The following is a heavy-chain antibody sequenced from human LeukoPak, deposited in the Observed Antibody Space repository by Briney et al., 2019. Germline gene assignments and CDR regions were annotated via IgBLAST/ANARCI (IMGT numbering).Heavy chain of an antibody. V-gene: IGHV4-34*01. J-gene: IGHJ3*02. CDR1: GGSFSGYY. CDR2: INHSGST. Sequence: PSETLSLTCAVYGGSFSGYYWSWIRQPPGKGLEWIGEINHSGSTNYNPSLKSRVTISVDTSKNQFSLKLSSVTAADTAVYYCARGIYDFWSGYSFDIWGQGTMVTVSS. D-gene: IGHD3-3*01. CDR3: ARGIYDFWSGYSFDI.